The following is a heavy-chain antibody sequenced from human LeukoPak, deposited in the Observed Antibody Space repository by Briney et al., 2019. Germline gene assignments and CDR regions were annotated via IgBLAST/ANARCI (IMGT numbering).Heavy chain of an antibody. D-gene: IGHD1-26*01. CDR3: ARDLGEWERLDY. V-gene: IGHV3-23*01. Sequence: SGGSLRLSCAASGFTFSSFAMSWVRQAPGKGLEWVSAISGSGGSTYYADSVKGRFTISRDNSKSTLYLQMNSLRAEDTAVYYCARDLGEWERLDYWGQGTLVTVPS. J-gene: IGHJ4*02. CDR1: GFTFSSFA. CDR2: ISGSGGST.